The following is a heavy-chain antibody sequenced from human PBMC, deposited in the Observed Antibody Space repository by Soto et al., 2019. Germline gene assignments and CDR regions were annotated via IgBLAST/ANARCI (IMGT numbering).Heavy chain of an antibody. Sequence: QVQLVESGGGVVQPGRSLRLSCAASGFTFSSYAMHWVRQAPGKGLEWVAVISYDGSNKYYADSVKGRFTISRDNSKNTLYLQMNSLRAEDTAVYYCAMYSGNTPSEYFQHWGQGTLVTVSS. J-gene: IGHJ1*01. V-gene: IGHV3-30-3*01. CDR3: AMYSGNTPSEYFQH. CDR2: ISYDGSNK. D-gene: IGHD1-26*01. CDR1: GFTFSSYA.